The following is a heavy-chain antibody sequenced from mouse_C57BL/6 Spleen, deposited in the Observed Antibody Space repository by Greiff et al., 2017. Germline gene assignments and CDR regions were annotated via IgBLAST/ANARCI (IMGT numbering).Heavy chain of an antibody. D-gene: IGHD2-5*01. V-gene: IGHV1-39*01. CDR2: INPNYGTT. J-gene: IGHJ4*01. CDR3: AGGIVKGDYYYVMDY. Sequence: VQLQQSGAELVKPGASVKISCKASGYSFTDYNMNWVKQSNGKSLEWIGVINPNYGTTSYNQKFKGKATLTVDQSSSTAYMQLNSLTSEDSAVYYCAGGIVKGDYYYVMDYWGQGTSVTVSS. CDR1: GYSFTDYN.